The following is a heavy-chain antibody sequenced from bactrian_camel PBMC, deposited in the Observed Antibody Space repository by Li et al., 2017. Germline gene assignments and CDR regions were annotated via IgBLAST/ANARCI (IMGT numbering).Heavy chain of an antibody. D-gene: IGHD4*01. J-gene: IGHJ6*01. Sequence: HVQLVESGGGSVQAGGSLTLSCVASGYNIDSNCMGWFRQAPGKEREGVAGINTDDGTAYYVDSVAGRFTLSRDNAKNAVYLQMNSLKSEDTAVYFCAAGLGRILPPITIMTMRVDQLFDYWGQGTQVTVS. V-gene: IGHV3S1*01. CDR2: INTDDGTA. CDR3: AAGLGRILPPITIMTMRVDQLFDY. CDR1: GYNIDSNC.